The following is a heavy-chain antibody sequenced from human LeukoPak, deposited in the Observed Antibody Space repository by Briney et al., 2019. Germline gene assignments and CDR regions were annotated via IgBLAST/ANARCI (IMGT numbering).Heavy chain of an antibody. J-gene: IGHJ4*02. V-gene: IGHV4-59*01. CDR3: ARDRSRAPHCTSTSCPPFPQYYFDY. CDR1: GGSISNYY. Sequence: RASETLSLTCTVSGGSISNYYWSWIRQPPGKGLVWIGYIYSSGSTNYNPSLKSRVTISVDTSKNQFSLKLDSVTAADTAVYYCARDRSRAPHCTSTSCPPFPQYYFDYWGREPWSPSPQ. CDR2: IYSSGST. D-gene: IGHD2-2*01.